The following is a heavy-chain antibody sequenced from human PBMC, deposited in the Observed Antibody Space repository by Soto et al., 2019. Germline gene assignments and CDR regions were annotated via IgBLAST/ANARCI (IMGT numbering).Heavy chain of an antibody. CDR1: GYTFTSYA. J-gene: IGHJ4*02. Sequence: GASVKVSCKASGYTFTSYAMHWVRQAPGQRLEWMGWINAGNGNTKYSQKFQGRVTITRDTSASTACMELSSLRSEDTAVYYCARDRASQSSTSCYDYWGQGTLVTVSS. CDR2: INAGNGNT. D-gene: IGHD2-2*01. V-gene: IGHV1-3*01. CDR3: ARDRASQSSTSCYDY.